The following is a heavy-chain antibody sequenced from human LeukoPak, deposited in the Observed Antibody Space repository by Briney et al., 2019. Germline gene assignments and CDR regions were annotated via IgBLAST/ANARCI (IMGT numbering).Heavy chain of an antibody. CDR1: GGSISSSNW. J-gene: IGHJ2*01. Sequence: PSETLSLTCAVSGGSISSSNWWSWVRQPPGKGLEWIGEIYHSGSTNYNPSLKSRVTISVDKSKNQFSLKLSSVTAADTAVYYCARSRGDSSGWGYFDLWGRGTLVTVSS. V-gene: IGHV4-4*02. D-gene: IGHD6-19*01. CDR3: ARSRGDSSGWGYFDL. CDR2: IYHSGST.